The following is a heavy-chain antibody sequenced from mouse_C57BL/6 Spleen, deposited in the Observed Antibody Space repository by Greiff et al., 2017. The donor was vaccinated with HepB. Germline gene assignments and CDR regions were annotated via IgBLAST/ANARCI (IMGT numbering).Heavy chain of an antibody. D-gene: IGHD1-1*01. CDR3: TKTYGYGSTFDY. Sequence: QVHVKQPGAELVRPGSSVKLSCKASGYTFTSYWMHWVKQRPIQGLEWIGNIDPSDSETHYNQKFKDKATLTVDKSSSTAYMQLSSLTSEDSAVYYCTKTYGYGSTFDYWGQGTTLTVSS. CDR1: GYTFTSYW. CDR2: IDPSDSET. J-gene: IGHJ2*01. V-gene: IGHV1-52*01.